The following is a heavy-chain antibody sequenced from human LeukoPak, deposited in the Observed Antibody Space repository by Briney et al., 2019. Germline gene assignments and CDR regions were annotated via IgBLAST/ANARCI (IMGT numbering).Heavy chain of an antibody. D-gene: IGHD5-24*01. CDR1: GFKFPDSA. J-gene: IGHJ3*01. V-gene: IGHV3-43*01. Sequence: GGSLRLSCAASGFKFPDSAMHWVRQPPGKGLEWIALITWGATDTYYADSVRGRFTVSRDDSSSTLYLQMNSLRSEDTALYFCAKDVSFRRGHNFDASDVWGLGTMVIVSS. CDR2: ITWGATDT. CDR3: AKDVSFRRGHNFDASDV.